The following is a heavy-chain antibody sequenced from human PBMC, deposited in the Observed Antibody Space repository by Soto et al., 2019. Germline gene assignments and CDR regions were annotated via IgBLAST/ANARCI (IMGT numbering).Heavy chain of an antibody. J-gene: IGHJ4*02. V-gene: IGHV3-48*04. CDR3: ARESEDLTSNFDY. CDR2: ISYDSDTI. Sequence: GGSLRLSCAGSGFTFGTYSMNWVRQAAGKGLEWIAYISYDSDTIQYADSMKGRFTVSRDNAKNSGYLEMNSLSAEDTAVYYCARESEDLTSNFDYWGQGTLATVSS. CDR1: GFTFGTYS.